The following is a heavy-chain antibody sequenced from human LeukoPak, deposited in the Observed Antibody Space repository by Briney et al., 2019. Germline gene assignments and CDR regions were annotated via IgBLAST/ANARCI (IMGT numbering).Heavy chain of an antibody. CDR2: ISSSSTYI. CDR1: GFTFNSYS. D-gene: IGHD3-22*01. Sequence: GGSLRLSCAASGFTFNSYSMNWVRQAPGKGLEWGSSISSSSTYIYYADSMKGRFTISRDNAKNSLYLQMNSLRVEDTAVYYCARDQYYDSSGYSNYYYGMDVWGQGTTVTVSS. CDR3: ARDQYYDSSGYSNYYYGMDV. J-gene: IGHJ6*02. V-gene: IGHV3-21*01.